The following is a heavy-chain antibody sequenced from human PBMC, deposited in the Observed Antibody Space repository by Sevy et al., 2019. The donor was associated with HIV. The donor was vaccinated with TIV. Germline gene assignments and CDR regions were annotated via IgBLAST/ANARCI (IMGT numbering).Heavy chain of an antibody. CDR2: FDPEDGET. V-gene: IGHV1-24*01. D-gene: IGHD3-22*01. Sequence: ASVKVSCKVSGYTLTKLSMHWVRQAPGKGLEWMGSFDPEDGETIHAQRFQGRLSMTEDTSTETAYMGLSSLSSEDTAVYYCATTKGYYDNSGDPFDYWGQGSLVTVSS. CDR1: GYTLTKLS. CDR3: ATTKGYYDNSGDPFDY. J-gene: IGHJ4*02.